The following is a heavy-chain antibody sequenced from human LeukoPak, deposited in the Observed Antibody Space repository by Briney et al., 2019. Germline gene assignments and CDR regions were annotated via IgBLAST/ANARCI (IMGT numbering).Heavy chain of an antibody. J-gene: IGHJ6*03. CDR2: ISSSGSTI. CDR1: GFTFSDYY. CDR3: ARDSEYSSSWYRGYYYYYMDV. V-gene: IGHV3-11*01. Sequence: GGSLRLSCAASGFTFSDYYMSWIRQAPGKGLEWVSYISSSGSTIYYADSVKGRFTISRDNAKNSLYLQMNSLRAEDTAVYYCARDSEYSSSWYRGYYYYYMDVWGKGATVTVSS. D-gene: IGHD6-13*01.